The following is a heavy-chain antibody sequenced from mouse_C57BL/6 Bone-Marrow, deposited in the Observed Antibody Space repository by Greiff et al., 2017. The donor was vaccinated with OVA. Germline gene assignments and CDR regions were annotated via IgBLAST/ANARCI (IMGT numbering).Heavy chain of an antibody. V-gene: IGHV5-16*01. CDR1: GFTFSDYY. CDR3: ARDGDYYGSIPYFDY. D-gene: IGHD1-1*01. Sequence: EVQLVESEGGLVQPGSSMKLSCTASGFTFSDYYMAWVRQVPEKGLEWVANINYDGSSTYYLDSLKSRFIISRDNAKNILYLQMSSLKSEDTATYYCARDGDYYGSIPYFDYWGQGTTLTVSS. CDR2: INYDGSST. J-gene: IGHJ2*01.